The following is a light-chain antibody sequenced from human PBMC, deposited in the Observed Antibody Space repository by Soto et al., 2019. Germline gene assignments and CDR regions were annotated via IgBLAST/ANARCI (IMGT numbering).Light chain of an antibody. CDR1: SSDVGDYDY. J-gene: IGLJ1*01. CDR2: DVS. V-gene: IGLV2-11*01. Sequence: QSVLTQPRSVSGSPGQSVTISCTGTSSDVGDYDYVSWYQQHPGKAPKLMIYDVSKRPSGVPDRFSGSKSGNTASLTISGLHADDEADYYCCSYAGSYTYVFGTGTKVTVL. CDR3: CSYAGSYTYV.